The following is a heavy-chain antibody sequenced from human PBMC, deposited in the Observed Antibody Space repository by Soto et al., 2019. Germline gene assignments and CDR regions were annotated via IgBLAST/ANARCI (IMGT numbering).Heavy chain of an antibody. Sequence: EVQLVESGGGLVQTGGSLRLSCAASGFTFSNYWMSWVRQAPGKGLEWVGNIKQDGSEKNYVDSVKGRFTISRDNAKNSLFLQMNCLRAEATAVYYCSRIASAGRGWDGWGQGTTVIVSS. CDR3: SRIASAGRGWDG. V-gene: IGHV3-7*01. CDR2: IKQDGSEK. D-gene: IGHD6-13*01. CDR1: GFTFSNYW. J-gene: IGHJ6*02.